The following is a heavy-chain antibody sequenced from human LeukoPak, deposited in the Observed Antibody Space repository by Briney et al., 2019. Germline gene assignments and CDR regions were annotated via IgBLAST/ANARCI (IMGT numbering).Heavy chain of an antibody. CDR3: ATPLDYYDRSDSHQGGD. CDR1: GFTFSRHW. CDR2: IKHDGSEK. Sequence: GGSLRLSCAASGFTFSRHWMTWVRQAPGKGVEWVANIKHDGSEKNYVDSVKGRFTISRDNAKNSLYLQMNSLRAEDTAVYYCATPLDYYDRSDSHQGGDWGQGTLVTVSS. J-gene: IGHJ4*02. V-gene: IGHV3-7*03. D-gene: IGHD3-22*01.